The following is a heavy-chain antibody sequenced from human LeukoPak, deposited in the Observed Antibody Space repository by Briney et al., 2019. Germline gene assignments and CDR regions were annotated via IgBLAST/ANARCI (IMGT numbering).Heavy chain of an antibody. Sequence: GGSLRLSCAASGFTFSNYYMSWIRQAPGKGLEWVSYISSSGDKTYHADSVKGRFTISRDNAKNSLYLQMNSLRAEDTALYYCARKTNSGPFDSWGQGTLVTVSS. J-gene: IGHJ5*01. D-gene: IGHD5-12*01. CDR3: ARKTNSGPFDS. CDR2: ISSSGDKT. CDR1: GFTFSNYY. V-gene: IGHV3-11*01.